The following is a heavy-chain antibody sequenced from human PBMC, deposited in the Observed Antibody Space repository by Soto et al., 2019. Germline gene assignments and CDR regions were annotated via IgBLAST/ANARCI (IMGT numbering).Heavy chain of an antibody. V-gene: IGHV1-46*01. CDR1: GYTFTTYY. CDR2: ISPDGGRT. J-gene: IGHJ4*02. CDR3: ATRDPGHY. Sequence: QVQLVQSGAEVKKPGASVKVSCKASGYTFTTYYMHWVRQAPGQGLEWMGIISPDGGRTGYAQKFQGRVPMTRDTSTSTVYMELSSLRSENTAVYYCATRDPGHYWGQGTLVTVSS.